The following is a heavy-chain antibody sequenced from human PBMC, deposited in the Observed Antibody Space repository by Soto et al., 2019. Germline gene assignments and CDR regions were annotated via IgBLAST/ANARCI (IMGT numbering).Heavy chain of an antibody. V-gene: IGHV3-23*01. Sequence: EVQLLESGGGLVQPGGSLRLSCGASGFTFNNYAMTWVRQAPGKGLEWVSAISGGGDTTSYADSVKGRFTVPRDGSKNTLYLQMRSLRAEDTALYYCAKGRGGSGSLTPRVDFWGQGTLVTFSS. CDR3: AKGRGGSGSLTPRVDF. CDR2: ISGGGDTT. J-gene: IGHJ4*02. D-gene: IGHD3-10*01. CDR1: GFTFNNYA.